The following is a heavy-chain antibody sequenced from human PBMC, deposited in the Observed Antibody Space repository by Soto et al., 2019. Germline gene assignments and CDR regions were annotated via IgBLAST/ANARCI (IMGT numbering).Heavy chain of an antibody. Sequence: ESGGGVVQPGRSLRLSCEVSGFTLSSYGMHWVRQAPGKGLEWVALIWYDESNKYYAASVKGRFAISRDISKNTLYLQMNSLRAEDTAVYYCAREGGTGTPYCGMDVWGQGTTVTVSS. J-gene: IGHJ6*02. CDR1: GFTLSSYG. V-gene: IGHV3-33*01. CDR2: IWYDESNK. CDR3: AREGGTGTPYCGMDV. D-gene: IGHD1-7*01.